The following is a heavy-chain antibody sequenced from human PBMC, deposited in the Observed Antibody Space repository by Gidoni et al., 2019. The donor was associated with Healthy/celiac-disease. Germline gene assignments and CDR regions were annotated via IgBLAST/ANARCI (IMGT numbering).Heavy chain of an antibody. V-gene: IGHV3-23*01. CDR2: ISGSGGST. J-gene: IGHJ5*02. CDR1: GFTFSSYA. Sequence: EVQLLESGGGLVQPGGSLRLSCAASGFTFSSYAMSWVRQAPGKGLGWVSAISGSGGSTYYADSVKGRFTISRDNSKNTLYLQMNSLRAEDTAVYYCAKYSEGYCSGGSCYSGWFDPWGQGTLVTVSS. D-gene: IGHD2-15*01. CDR3: AKYSEGYCSGGSCYSGWFDP.